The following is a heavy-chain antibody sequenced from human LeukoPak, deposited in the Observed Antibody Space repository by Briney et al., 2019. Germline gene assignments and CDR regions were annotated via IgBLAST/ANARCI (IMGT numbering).Heavy chain of an antibody. CDR2: ISSSSSYI. CDR1: GFTFSSYS. CDR3: ARNFQLLLWLDY. D-gene: IGHD5-18*01. V-gene: IGHV3-21*01. Sequence: GGSLRLSCAASGFTFSSYSMNWVRQAPGKGLEWVSSISSSSSYIYYADSVKGRFTISRDNAKNSLYLQMNSLRAEDTAVYYCARNFQLLLWLDYWGQGTLVTVFS. J-gene: IGHJ4*02.